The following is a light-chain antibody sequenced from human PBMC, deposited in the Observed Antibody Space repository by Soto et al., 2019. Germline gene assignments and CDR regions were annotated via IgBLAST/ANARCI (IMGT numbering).Light chain of an antibody. J-gene: IGKJ5*01. CDR1: QSVSSD. Sequence: EIVTTQSPVTLSVSPGERATLSCRTSQSVSSDLAWYQQKPGQAPRLLIYGAFNRATGVPARFSGSGSGTEFTLTISSLQSEDSAVYDCQQYNNWPPITFGQGTRLEMK. CDR2: GAF. V-gene: IGKV3-15*01. CDR3: QQYNNWPPIT.